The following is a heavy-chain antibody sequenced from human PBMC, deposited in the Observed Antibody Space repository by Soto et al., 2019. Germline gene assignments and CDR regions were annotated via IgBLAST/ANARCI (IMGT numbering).Heavy chain of an antibody. D-gene: IGHD2-15*01. Sequence: QVQLQESGPGLVKPSETLSLTCTVSGGSISSYYWSWIRQPPGKGLEWIGYIYYSGSTNYNPALKRRVTISVDTSKNQFSLKLSSVTAADTAVYYCARDCSGGSLDYWGQGTLVTVSS. J-gene: IGHJ4*02. CDR3: ARDCSGGSLDY. CDR1: GGSISSYY. CDR2: IYYSGST. V-gene: IGHV4-59*08.